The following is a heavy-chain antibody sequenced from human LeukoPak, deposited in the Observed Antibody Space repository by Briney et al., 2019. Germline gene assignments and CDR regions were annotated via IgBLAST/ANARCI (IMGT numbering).Heavy chain of an antibody. CDR2: ISWNSGSI. D-gene: IGHD6-13*01. J-gene: IGHJ4*02. V-gene: IGHV3-9*01. CDR1: GFTFDDYA. CDR3: ARSSGIAAAGTD. Sequence: GGSLRLSCAASGFTFDDYAMHWVQQAPGKGLEWVSGISWNSGSIGYADSVKGRFTISRDNAKNSLYLQMNSLRAEDTALYYCARSSGIAAAGTDWGQGTLVTVSS.